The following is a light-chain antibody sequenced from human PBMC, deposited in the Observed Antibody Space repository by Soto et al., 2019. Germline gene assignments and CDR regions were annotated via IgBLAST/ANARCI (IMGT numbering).Light chain of an antibody. CDR3: QQYNKWPPLT. J-gene: IGKJ4*01. V-gene: IGKV3-15*01. CDR1: QSVSSN. Sequence: EIVMTQSPATLSVSPGERATLSCRASQSVSSNLAWYRQKPGQAPKLLIYGASTRATGIPARFSGSGSGTEFALTISSLRSEDFAVYYCQQYNKWPPLTFGGGTKVEIK. CDR2: GAS.